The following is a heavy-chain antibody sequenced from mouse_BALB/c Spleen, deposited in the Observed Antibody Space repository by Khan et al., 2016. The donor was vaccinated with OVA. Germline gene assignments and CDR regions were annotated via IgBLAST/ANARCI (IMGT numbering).Heavy chain of an antibody. Sequence: EVELVESGGGLVKPGGSLKLSCSASGFIFSSYAMSWVRQIPEKRLEWVATISTGGHYTFYPDSVKGRFTISRDNAKNTVYLHMSSLRSEDTAIYYCARGLVDYRAMDYWGQGTSVTVSA. D-gene: IGHD2-13*01. CDR1: GFIFSSYA. V-gene: IGHV5-9-3*01. CDR3: ARGLVDYRAMDY. J-gene: IGHJ4*01. CDR2: ISTGGHYT.